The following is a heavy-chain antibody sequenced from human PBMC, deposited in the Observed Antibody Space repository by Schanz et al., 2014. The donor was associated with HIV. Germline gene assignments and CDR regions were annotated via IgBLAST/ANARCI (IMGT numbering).Heavy chain of an antibody. Sequence: QVQLVQSGAEVKKPGSSVKVSCKASGGTVSSNAISWVRQAPGQGLEWMGGIIPIFGTANYAQKFQARVTMTTDTSTTTAYMELRSLRSDDTAVYYCARMGYYDSHGYYYEFGMDVWGQGTTVTVSS. CDR1: GGTVSSNA. V-gene: IGHV1-69*06. CDR2: IIPIFGTA. D-gene: IGHD3-22*01. CDR3: ARMGYYDSHGYYYEFGMDV. J-gene: IGHJ6*02.